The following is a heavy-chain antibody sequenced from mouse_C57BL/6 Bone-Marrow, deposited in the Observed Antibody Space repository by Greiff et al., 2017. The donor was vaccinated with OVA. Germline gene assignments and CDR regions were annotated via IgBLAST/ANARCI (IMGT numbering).Heavy chain of an antibody. J-gene: IGHJ4*01. CDR1: GYTFTDYE. D-gene: IGHD1-1*01. CDR2: IDPETGGT. V-gene: IGHV1-15*01. Sequence: QVQLQQSGAELVRPGASVTLSCKASGYTFTDYEMHWVKQTPVHGLEWIGAIDPETGGTAYNQKFKGKAILTADKSSSTAYMELRSLTSEDSAVYYCTRSPHYYGSSYYAMDYWGQGTSVTVSS. CDR3: TRSPHYYGSSYYAMDY.